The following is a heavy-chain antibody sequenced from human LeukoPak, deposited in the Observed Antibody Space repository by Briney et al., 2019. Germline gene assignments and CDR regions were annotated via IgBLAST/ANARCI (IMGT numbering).Heavy chain of an antibody. CDR3: LLQMTYGELSDPDF. CDR1: GLTLSSLA. CDR2: SGTRSGTK. J-gene: IGHJ4*02. Sequence: PGGSLRLSCAASGLTLSSLAMHWVRQAPGKGLEWVSSSGTRSGTKYYADSVMGRFTISRDSAMNSVSLQINSLRAEDTAVYYCLLQMTYGELSDPDFRGQGTLVTVSS. V-gene: IGHV3-21*01. D-gene: IGHD3-16*02.